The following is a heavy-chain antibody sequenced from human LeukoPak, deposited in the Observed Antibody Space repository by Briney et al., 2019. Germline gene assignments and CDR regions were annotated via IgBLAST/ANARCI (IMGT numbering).Heavy chain of an antibody. Sequence: EASVKVSCKASGYTFTSYGISWVRQAPGQGLEWMGWISAYNGNTNYAQKLQGRVTMTTDTSTSTAYMELRSLRSDDTAVYYCARDEEGAADGAFDIWGQGTMVTVSS. J-gene: IGHJ3*02. V-gene: IGHV1-18*01. CDR1: GYTFTSYG. D-gene: IGHD2-15*01. CDR3: ARDEEGAADGAFDI. CDR2: ISAYNGNT.